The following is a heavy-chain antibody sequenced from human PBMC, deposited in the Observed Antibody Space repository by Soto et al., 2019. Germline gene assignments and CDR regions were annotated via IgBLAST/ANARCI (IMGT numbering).Heavy chain of an antibody. CDR1: GFTFSTYK. V-gene: IGHV3-48*02. D-gene: IGHD3-22*01. J-gene: IGHJ4*02. CDR3: ARDAYDYDDTSGYYRH. Sequence: EVQLVESGGGLVQPGGSLRLSCAASGFTFSTYKMNWDRQAPGKGLEWVSYISSSSSTIYYADSVKGRFTISRDNAKNSLYLQMNSLRDEDTAVYYCARDAYDYDDTSGYYRHWGQGTLVTVSS. CDR2: ISSSSSTI.